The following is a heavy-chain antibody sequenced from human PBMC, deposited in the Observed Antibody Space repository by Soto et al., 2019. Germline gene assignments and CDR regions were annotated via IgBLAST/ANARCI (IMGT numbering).Heavy chain of an antibody. D-gene: IGHD3-3*01. V-gene: IGHV3-30-3*01. CDR3: ARDPTGPLTYYDFWRNGMDV. Sequence: QVRLVESGGGVVQPGRSLRLSCAASGFTFSNYAMHWVRQSPGKGLEWVAVMSYDGYKKYFADSVKGRVTISRDHSKDTLYLQMNSLRAEDTAVYYCARDPTGPLTYYDFWRNGMDVWGQGTTVTVSS. CDR1: GFTFSNYA. J-gene: IGHJ6*02. CDR2: MSYDGYKK.